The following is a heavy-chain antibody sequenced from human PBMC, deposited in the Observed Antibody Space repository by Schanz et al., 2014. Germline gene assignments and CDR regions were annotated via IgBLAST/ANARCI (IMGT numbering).Heavy chain of an antibody. V-gene: IGHV4-59*11. CDR2: IYFNGIT. CDR1: GGSISSHY. CDR3: ARVGRSSSSPHGSSGDY. Sequence: QVHLQESGPGLVKPSETLSVTCTVSGGSISSHYWSWIRQPPGKDLEWIGYIYFNGITYYKPSLKARLIISVDTSKNQFSLKLSSVTAADTAVYYCARVGRSSSSPHGSSGDYWGQGTLVTVSS. J-gene: IGHJ4*02. D-gene: IGHD6-6*01.